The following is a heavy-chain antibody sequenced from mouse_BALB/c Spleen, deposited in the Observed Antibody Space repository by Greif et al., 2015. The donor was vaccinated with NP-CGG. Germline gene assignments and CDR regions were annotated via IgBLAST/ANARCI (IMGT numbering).Heavy chain of an antibody. CDR3: ARYGNYAMDY. V-gene: IGHV5-17*02. CDR1: GFTFSSFG. Sequence: DVQLVESGGGLVQPGGSRKLSCAASGFTFSSFGMHWVRQAPEKGLEWVAYISSGSSTIYYADTVKGRFTISRDNPKNTLFLQMTSLRSEDTAIYYCARYGNYAMDYWGQGTSVTVSS. J-gene: IGHJ4*01. CDR2: ISSGSSTI. D-gene: IGHD2-1*01.